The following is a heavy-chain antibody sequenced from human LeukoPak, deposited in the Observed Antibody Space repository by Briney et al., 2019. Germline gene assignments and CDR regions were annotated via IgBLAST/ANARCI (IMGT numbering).Heavy chain of an antibody. CDR2: INGGSGNT. D-gene: IGHD3-22*01. CDR1: GYTFTDYT. V-gene: IGHV1-3*01. J-gene: IGHJ4*02. CDR3: ANPCYDSSGYYYVD. Sequence: ASVKVSCKASGYTFTDYTMHWLRQAPGQRLDWMGWINGGSGNTKYSPEFQGRVTITRDTSASTAYMELSSLRSEDTAVYYCANPCYDSSGYYYVDWGQGTLVTVSS.